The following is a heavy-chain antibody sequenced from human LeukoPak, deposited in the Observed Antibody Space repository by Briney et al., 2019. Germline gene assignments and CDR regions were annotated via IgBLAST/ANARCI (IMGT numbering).Heavy chain of an antibody. CDR3: ARSGAYSGYDEYFFDY. V-gene: IGHV1-2*02. J-gene: IGHJ4*02. CDR1: GYTFTGYY. D-gene: IGHD5-12*01. CDR2: INPNSGGT. Sequence: GASVKVSCKASGYTFTGYYMHWVRQAPGQGLEWMGWINPNSGGTNYAQKFQGRVTMTRDTSISTAYMELSSLRSEDTAVYYCARSGAYSGYDEYFFDYWGQGTLVTVSS.